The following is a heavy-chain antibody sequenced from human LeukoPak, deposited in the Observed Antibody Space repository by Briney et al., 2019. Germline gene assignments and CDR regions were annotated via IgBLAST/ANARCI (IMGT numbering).Heavy chain of an antibody. J-gene: IGHJ6*02. CDR2: VNYRGSP. D-gene: IGHD2/OR15-2a*01. CDR3: SRSGLTGMREYERADYYYYGMDL. V-gene: IGHV4-34*01. Sequence: SETLSLTCDVPGGSFSGYLWSWIRQSPGKGLEWIGEVNYRGSPNYNPSLESRVTISVDTSKNQLSLKLTSVTAADTALYYCSRSGLTGMREYERADYYYYGMDLWGQGTAVTIFS. CDR1: GGSFSGYL.